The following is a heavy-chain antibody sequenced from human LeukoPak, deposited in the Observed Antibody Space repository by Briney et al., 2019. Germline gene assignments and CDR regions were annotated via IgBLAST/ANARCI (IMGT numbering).Heavy chain of an antibody. D-gene: IGHD6-13*01. J-gene: IGHJ2*01. CDR3: ARCHYSSRRYFDL. V-gene: IGHV4-34*01. CDR2: INHSGST. Sequence: SETLSLTCAVYGGSFSGYYWSWIRQPPGKGLEWIGEINHSGSTNYNPSLKSRVTISVDTSKNQFSLKLSSVTAADTAVYYRARCHYSSRRYFDLWGRGTLVTVSS. CDR1: GGSFSGYY.